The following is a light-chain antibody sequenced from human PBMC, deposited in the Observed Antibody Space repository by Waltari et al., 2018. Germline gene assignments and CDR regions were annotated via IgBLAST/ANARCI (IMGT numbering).Light chain of an antibody. J-gene: IGKJ2*03. Sequence: DIQMTQSPSSLSASVGDRVTVTCRASQGINKELIWYQQKPGKAPTLLIYAASSLQTGVSSRFSGSGSGTDFTLTISSLQPEDVATYYCQQDYYTPYSFGQGTKVEIK. CDR1: QGINKE. V-gene: IGKV1-27*01. CDR3: QQDYYTPYS. CDR2: AAS.